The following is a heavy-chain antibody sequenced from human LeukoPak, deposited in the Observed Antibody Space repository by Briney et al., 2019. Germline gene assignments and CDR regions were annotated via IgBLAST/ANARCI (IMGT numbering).Heavy chain of an antibody. CDR1: GFTFSSYS. Sequence: GGSLRLSCAASGFTFSSYSMNWVRQAPGKGLEWVSSISSDSNHIYYADSVKGRFTISRDNAKNSLYLQMNSLRAEDTAVYYCARAASGYDYPYYFDYWGQGTLVTVSS. CDR2: ISSDSNHI. V-gene: IGHV3-21*01. J-gene: IGHJ4*02. CDR3: ARAASGYDYPYYFDY. D-gene: IGHD5-12*01.